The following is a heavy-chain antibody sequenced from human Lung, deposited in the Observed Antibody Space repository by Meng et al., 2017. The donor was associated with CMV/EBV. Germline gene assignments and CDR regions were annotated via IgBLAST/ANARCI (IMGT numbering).Heavy chain of an antibody. CDR1: GFTFSSHW. CDR2: INSDGLRT. CDR3: ARDRTGYSSGWYGYYGMDV. D-gene: IGHD6-19*01. Sequence: SXAVSGFTFSSHWMHWVRQAPGGGLVWVAHINSDGLRTNYADSVKGRFTISRDNAKDTLYLQVNSLRAEDTAVYYCARDRTGYSSGWYGYYGMDVXGQGXTVTVSS. V-gene: IGHV3-74*01. J-gene: IGHJ6*02.